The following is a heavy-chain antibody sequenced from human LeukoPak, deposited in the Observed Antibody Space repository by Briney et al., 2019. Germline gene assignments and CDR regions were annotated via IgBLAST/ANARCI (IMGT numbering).Heavy chain of an antibody. CDR1: GFTFGDYG. CDR3: TRDWWRLGFDY. V-gene: IGHV3-49*03. J-gene: IGHJ4*02. Sequence: GRSLRLSCTAFGFTFGDYGLSWFRQAPGKGLEWLGFIRSKKVFGGAICAASVKGRFTFSRDDSKSIAYLQMNDLRTDDTAVYYCTRDWWRLGFDYWGQGTLVTVSS. CDR2: IRSKKVFGGA. D-gene: IGHD2-21*02.